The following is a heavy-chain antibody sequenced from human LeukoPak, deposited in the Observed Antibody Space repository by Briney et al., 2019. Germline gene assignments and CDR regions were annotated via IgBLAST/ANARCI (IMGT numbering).Heavy chain of an antibody. J-gene: IGHJ4*02. CDR1: GFTFTTSA. CDR3: ATAQNYYDSSGYFNDY. D-gene: IGHD3-22*01. V-gene: IGHV1-58*01. CDR2: IVVGSGNT. Sequence: SVKVSCKASGFTFTTSAVQWVRQARGQRLEWIGWIVVGSGNTNYAQKFQERVTVIRDMSTSTAYMELSSLRSEDTAVYYCATAQNYYDSSGYFNDYWGQGTLVTVSS.